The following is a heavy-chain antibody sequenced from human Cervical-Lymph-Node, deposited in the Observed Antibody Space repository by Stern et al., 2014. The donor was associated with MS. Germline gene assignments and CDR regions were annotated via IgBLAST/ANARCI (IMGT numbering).Heavy chain of an antibody. CDR2: TNPNSGGT. CDR1: GYTFTGYY. J-gene: IGHJ4*02. Sequence: HVQLVQSGAEVKKPGASVKVSCKASGYTFTGYYMHWVRQAPGQGLEWLGLTNPNSGGTNYAQKFQGWVTMTRDTSISTAYMELSRLRSDDTAVYYCARDISSYGYRLLDYWGQGTLVTVSS. CDR3: ARDISSYGYRLLDY. V-gene: IGHV1-2*04. D-gene: IGHD5-18*01.